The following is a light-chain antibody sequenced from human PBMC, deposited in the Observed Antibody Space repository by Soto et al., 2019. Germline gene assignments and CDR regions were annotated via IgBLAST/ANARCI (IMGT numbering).Light chain of an antibody. CDR3: HQYDDWPPVT. Sequence: EIVLTQSPVTLSLSPGERATLSCRASQSVRTYLAWYQVKPGQAPRLLIYDASRRASGVPARLSGSGSGTDFTLTISSLEPEDFAVYYCHQYDDWPPVTFGGGTKVDIK. CDR1: QSVRTY. V-gene: IGKV3-11*01. CDR2: DAS. J-gene: IGKJ4*01.